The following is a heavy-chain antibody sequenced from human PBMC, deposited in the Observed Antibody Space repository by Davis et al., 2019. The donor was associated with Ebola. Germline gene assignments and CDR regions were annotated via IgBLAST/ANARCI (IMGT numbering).Heavy chain of an antibody. CDR1: GYSITRSDW. J-gene: IGHJ4*02. CDR2: IRSNGST. Sequence: SETLSLTCAVSGYSITRSDWWGWIRQSPGKGLEWIGYIRSNGSTNHNPSLKSRVTMSVDTSKNQFSLMLTSVTAADTAVYYCARRRITISGLVEYFDYWGQGTQVTVSS. V-gene: IGHV4-28*01. D-gene: IGHD3/OR15-3a*01. CDR3: ARRRITISGLVEYFDY.